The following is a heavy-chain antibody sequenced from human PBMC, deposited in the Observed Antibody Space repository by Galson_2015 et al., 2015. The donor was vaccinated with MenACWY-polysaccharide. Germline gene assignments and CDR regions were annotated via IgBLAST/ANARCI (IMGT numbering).Heavy chain of an antibody. J-gene: IGHJ5*02. CDR2: IGGSGSHT. D-gene: IGHD3-3*01. Sequence: LEWVSTIGGSGSHTYYADSVKGRFTISRDNSKNTLYLQMNSLRAEDTAVYYCAKDSTDFWSVAGRFDHWGQGTLVTVSS. CDR3: AKDSTDFWSVAGRFDH. V-gene: IGHV3-23*01.